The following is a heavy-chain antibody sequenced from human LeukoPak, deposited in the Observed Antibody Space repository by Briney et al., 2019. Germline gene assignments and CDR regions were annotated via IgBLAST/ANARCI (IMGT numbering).Heavy chain of an antibody. J-gene: IGHJ3*02. CDR1: GFTFSSYG. V-gene: IGHV3-30*18. CDR3: AKDFDI. CDR2: ISYVGSNK. Sequence: SGGSLRLSCAASGFTFSSYGMHWVRQAPGKGLEWVAVISYVGSNKYYADSVKGRFTISRDNSKNTLYLQMNSLRAEDTAVYYCAKDFDIWGQGTMVTVSS.